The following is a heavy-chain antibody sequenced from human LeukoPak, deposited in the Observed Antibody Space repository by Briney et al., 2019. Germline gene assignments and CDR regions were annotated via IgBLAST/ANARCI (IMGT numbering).Heavy chain of an antibody. CDR1: GFTFSSYW. Sequence: GGSLRLSCAASGFTFSSYWMSWVRQAPGKGLEWVANIKQDGSEKYYVDSVKGRFTISRDNAKNSLYLQMNSLRAEDTAVYYCARDTTSYSPSRHPTFDYWGQETLVTVSS. CDR2: IKQDGSEK. CDR3: ARDTTSYSPSRHPTFDY. J-gene: IGHJ4*02. D-gene: IGHD6-13*01. V-gene: IGHV3-7*01.